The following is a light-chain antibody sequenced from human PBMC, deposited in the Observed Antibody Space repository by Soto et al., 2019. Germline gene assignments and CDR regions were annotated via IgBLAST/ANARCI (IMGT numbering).Light chain of an antibody. CDR3: QQYVISVT. V-gene: IGKV3-20*01. CDR1: QSISGNY. CDR2: GAS. J-gene: IGKJ5*01. Sequence: EIVLTQSPGTLSLSPGERATLSCRASQSISGNYLAWYQQKPGQAPRLLIYGASNRATGIPERFSGSGSGTDFTLTIGRLEHQDSAMYYCQQYVISVTFGQGTRLEIK.